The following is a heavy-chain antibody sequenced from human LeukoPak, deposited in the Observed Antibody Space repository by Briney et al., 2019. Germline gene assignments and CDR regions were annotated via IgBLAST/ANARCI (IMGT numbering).Heavy chain of an antibody. CDR3: ARDSKGLFDY. CDR2: IYYSGST. CDR1: GGSISSYY. Sequence: KPSETLSLTCTVSGGSISSYYSSWIRQPPGKGLEWIGYIYYSGSTNYNPSLKSRVTISVDTSKNQFSLKLSSVTAADTAVYYCARDSKGLFDYWGQGTLVTVSS. J-gene: IGHJ4*02. D-gene: IGHD3/OR15-3a*01. V-gene: IGHV4-59*01.